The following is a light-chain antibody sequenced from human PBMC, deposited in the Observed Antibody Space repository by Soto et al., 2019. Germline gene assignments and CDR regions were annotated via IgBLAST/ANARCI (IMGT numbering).Light chain of an antibody. J-gene: IGKJ1*01. CDR1: ESVDGN. Sequence: EIVMTQSPDTFSVSPGETATLSCRASESVDGNLAWFQQKPGQPPRLLIYSASRRATGIPARFSGSGSGTEFTLTISNVQSEDFAVYYCQQYNPWRTFGQGTKVDMK. CDR2: SAS. CDR3: QQYNPWRT. V-gene: IGKV3-15*01.